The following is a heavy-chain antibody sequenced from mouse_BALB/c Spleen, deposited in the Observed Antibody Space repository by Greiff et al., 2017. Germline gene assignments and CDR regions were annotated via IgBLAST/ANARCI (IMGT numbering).Heavy chain of an antibody. CDR3: ASVYYGNYEGYFDV. CDR2: ISNGGGST. CDR1: GFTFSSYT. D-gene: IGHD2-1*01. J-gene: IGHJ1*01. V-gene: IGHV5-12-2*01. Sequence: EVKLMESGGGLVQPGGSLKLSCAASGFTFSSYTMSWVRQTPEKRLEWVAYISNGGGSTYYPDTVKGRFTISRDNAKNTLYLQMSSLKSEDTAMYYCASVYYGNYEGYFDVWGAGTTVTVSS.